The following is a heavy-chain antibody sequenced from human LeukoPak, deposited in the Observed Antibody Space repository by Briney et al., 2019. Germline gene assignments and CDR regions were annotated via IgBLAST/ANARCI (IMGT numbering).Heavy chain of an antibody. CDR3: ARTETSFWSGPNLLDY. D-gene: IGHD3-3*01. CDR2: IYYSGST. J-gene: IGHJ4*02. CDR1: GGSISSGDYY. Sequence: PSETLSLTCTVSGGSISSGDYYWSWIRQPPGKGLEWIGHIYYSGSTYYNPSLKSRVTISVDTSKNQFSLKLSSVTAADTAVYYCARTETSFWSGPNLLDYWGQGTLVTVSS. V-gene: IGHV4-30-4*08.